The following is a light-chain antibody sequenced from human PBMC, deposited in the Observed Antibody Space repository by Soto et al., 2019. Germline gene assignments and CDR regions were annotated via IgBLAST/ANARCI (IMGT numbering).Light chain of an antibody. J-gene: IGLJ2*01. V-gene: IGLV1-40*01. CDR2: GNS. Sequence: QSVLTQPPSVSGAPGQRVTISCTGSSSKIGAGYDVHWYQQLPRTAPKLLIYGNSNRPSGVPDRFSGSKSGTSASLAITGLQAEDEADYYCQSYDSSLSGYVVFGGGTKVTVL. CDR3: QSYDSSLSGYVV. CDR1: SSKIGAGYD.